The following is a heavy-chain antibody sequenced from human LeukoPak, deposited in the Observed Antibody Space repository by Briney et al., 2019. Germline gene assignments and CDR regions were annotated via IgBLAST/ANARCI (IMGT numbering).Heavy chain of an antibody. CDR3: ARLGGSYDILTGYYEPNWFDP. CDR2: IYPGDYDT. Sequence: GAALQISCKGSGSIFTSYWIGWGRPLPGKGVEGMGIIYPGDYDTRYSPSFQDQVTTSADKSISTAYLQWSSLKASDTAMYYCARLGGSYDILTGYYEPNWFDPWGQGTLVTVSS. J-gene: IGHJ5*02. CDR1: GSIFTSYW. D-gene: IGHD3-9*01. V-gene: IGHV5-51*01.